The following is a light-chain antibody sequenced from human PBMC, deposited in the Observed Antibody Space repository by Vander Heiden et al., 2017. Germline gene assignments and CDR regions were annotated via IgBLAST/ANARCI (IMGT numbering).Light chain of an antibody. CDR2: RTS. CDR1: QSVGTL. CDR3: QQYNNWPIT. Sequence: EVVMTQSPATLSVSPGERATLSCMASQSVGTLLAWYQQKPGQAPRLLIYRTSTRATGIPARFSGSGSGTEFTLTIDSLQSEDFAVYYCQQYNNWPITFGQGTRLEIK. V-gene: IGKV3-15*01. J-gene: IGKJ5*01.